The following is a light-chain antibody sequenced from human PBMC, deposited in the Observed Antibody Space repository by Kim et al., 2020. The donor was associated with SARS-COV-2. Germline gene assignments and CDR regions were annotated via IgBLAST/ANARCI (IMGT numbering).Light chain of an antibody. V-gene: IGLV3-21*04. CDR3: QVWDSSSDHRVV. CDR2: YDS. Sequence: PGKTARITCGVDSIGSKRVHWYQQKPGQAPVLVIYYDSDRPSGIPERFSGSNSGNTATLTISRVEAGDEADYYCQVWDSSSDHRVVFGGGTQLTVL. J-gene: IGLJ2*01. CDR1: SIGSKR.